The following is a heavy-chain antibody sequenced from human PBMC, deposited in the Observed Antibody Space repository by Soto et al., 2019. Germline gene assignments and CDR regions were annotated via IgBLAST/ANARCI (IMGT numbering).Heavy chain of an antibody. D-gene: IGHD5-18*01. CDR1: GFTLSNYA. V-gene: IGHV3-30-3*01. CDR3: ARDTGPNGYNYYYFGMDV. J-gene: IGHJ6*02. CDR2: ISYDGSDK. Sequence: QVHLVESGGGVVQPGRSLRLSCAASGFTLSNYAMQWVRQAPGKGLEWVAVISYDGSDKYNANSVKGRFTISRDNSKNTLYLQMNSLRAEDTAVYYCARDTGPNGYNYYYFGMDVWGQGTTVTVSS.